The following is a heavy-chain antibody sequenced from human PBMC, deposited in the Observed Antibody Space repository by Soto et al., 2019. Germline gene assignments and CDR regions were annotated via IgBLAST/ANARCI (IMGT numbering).Heavy chain of an antibody. CDR2: INPNSGGT. D-gene: IGHD5-18*01. CDR3: ANSLFANTAVTRY. CDR1: GYTFTGYY. V-gene: IGHV1-2*02. Sequence: ASVKVSCKASGYTFTGYYMHWVRQAPGQGLEWMGWINPNSGGTNYAQKFQGRVTMTRDTSISTAYMELSRLRSDDTAVYYCANSLFANTAVTRYWGQGTLVTVSS. J-gene: IGHJ4*02.